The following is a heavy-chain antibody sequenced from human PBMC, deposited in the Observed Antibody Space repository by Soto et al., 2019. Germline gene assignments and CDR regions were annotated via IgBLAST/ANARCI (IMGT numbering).Heavy chain of an antibody. CDR2: INPSGGST. CDR3: ARPPYPGCINAVCYPLDY. CDR1: GYTFTSYY. J-gene: IGHJ4*02. Sequence: QVQLVQSGAEVKKPGASVKISCKASGYTFTSYYMHWVRQAPGQGLEWMGIINPSGGSTNYAQKLQGRDAMTRDTSTITVYMELNSLRSEDTAVYYCARPPYPGCINAVCYPLDYWGQGTLVTVSS. V-gene: IGHV1-46*01. D-gene: IGHD2-8*01.